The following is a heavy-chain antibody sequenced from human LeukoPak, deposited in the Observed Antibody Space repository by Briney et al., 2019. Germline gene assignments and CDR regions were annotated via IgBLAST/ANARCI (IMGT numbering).Heavy chain of an antibody. D-gene: IGHD3-3*01. J-gene: IGHJ4*02. V-gene: IGHV1-69*13. CDR2: IIPIFGTA. CDR3: ARAGTIEAYDFWSGYSFDY. Sequence: ASVKVPCKASGGTFSSYAISWVPQAPGQGLEWMGGIIPIFGTANYAQKFQSRVTITADESTSTAYMELSSLRSEDKAVYRCARAGTIEAYDFWSGYSFDYWRQGTVVTVSS. CDR1: GGTFSSYA.